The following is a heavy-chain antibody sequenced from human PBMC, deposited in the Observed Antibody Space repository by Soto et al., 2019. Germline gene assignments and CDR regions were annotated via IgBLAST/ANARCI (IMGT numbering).Heavy chain of an antibody. CDR3: AKQLAAAGSPPISYGMDV. D-gene: IGHD6-13*01. J-gene: IGHJ6*02. CDR2: ISYDGSNK. CDR1: GFTFSSYG. V-gene: IGHV3-30*18. Sequence: GGSLRLSCAASGFTFSSYGMHWVRQAPGKGLEWVAVISYDGSNKYYVDSVKGRFTISRDNSKNTLYLQMNSLRAEDTAVYYCAKQLAAAGSPPISYGMDVWGQGTTVTAP.